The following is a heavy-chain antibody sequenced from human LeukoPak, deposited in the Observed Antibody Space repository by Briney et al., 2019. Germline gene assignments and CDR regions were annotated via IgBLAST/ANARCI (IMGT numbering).Heavy chain of an antibody. V-gene: IGHV4-59*01. CDR2: IYYSGST. J-gene: IGHJ4*02. CDR3: ASHCSGGSCYSSGGY. CDR1: GGSISSYY. D-gene: IGHD2-15*01. Sequence: SETLSHTCTVSGGSISSYYWSWIRQPPGKGLEWIGYIYYSGSTNYNPSLKSRVTISVDTSKNQFSLKLSSVTAADTAVYYCASHCSGGSCYSSGGYWGQGTLVTVSS.